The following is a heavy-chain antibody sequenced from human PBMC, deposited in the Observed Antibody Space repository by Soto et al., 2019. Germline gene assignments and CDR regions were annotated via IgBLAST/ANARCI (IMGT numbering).Heavy chain of an antibody. CDR1: GGPLSSYA. CDR3: ARECLNSRLLEGLPPDDYGMEV. CDR2: IIPILGTA. D-gene: IGHD3-3*01. J-gene: IGHJ6*02. V-gene: IGHV1-69*13. Sequence: GASVKVSCKASGGPLSSYATRWVRRAPVHGLEWMGGIIPILGTANYAHKFQGRVTITADESTSTAYMELSSLRSDDTDVYYCARECLNSRLLEGLPPDDYGMEVWPQGTTVTVSS.